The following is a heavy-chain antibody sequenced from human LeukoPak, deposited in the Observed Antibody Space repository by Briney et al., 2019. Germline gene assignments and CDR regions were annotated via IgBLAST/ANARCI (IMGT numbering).Heavy chain of an antibody. D-gene: IGHD3-9*01. Sequence: GRSLRLSCAASGFTVSSNYMSWVRQAPGKGLEWVSYISSSGSTIYYADSVKGRFTISRDNAKNSLFLQMNSLRAEDTAVYYCTTLNFHDTWGQGTLVTVSS. CDR3: TTLNFHDT. CDR1: GFTVSSNY. CDR2: ISSSGSTI. V-gene: IGHV3-48*01. J-gene: IGHJ5*02.